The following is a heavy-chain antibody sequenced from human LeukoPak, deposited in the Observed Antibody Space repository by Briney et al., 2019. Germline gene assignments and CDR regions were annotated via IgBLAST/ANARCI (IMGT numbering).Heavy chain of an antibody. CDR1: GFTVSSKY. CDR3: ARDKGYVWGNYPEYHFDY. Sequence: PGGSLRLSCAASGFTVSSKYMSWVRQAPGRGLEWVSLIHSDGSTYYADSVKDRFTISRDSSKNALFLQMNSLRVEDSAVYFCARDKGYVWGNYPEYHFDYWGQGTLVTVSS. CDR2: IHSDGST. J-gene: IGHJ4*02. V-gene: IGHV3-66*01. D-gene: IGHD3-16*01.